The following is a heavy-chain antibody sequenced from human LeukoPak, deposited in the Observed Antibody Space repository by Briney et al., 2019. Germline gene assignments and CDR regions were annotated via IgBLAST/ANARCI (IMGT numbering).Heavy chain of an antibody. CDR3: ARDGSWGSGSLLGYYSDY. CDR1: GFTFSSYA. V-gene: IGHV3-23*01. Sequence: PGGSLRLSCAASGFTFSSYAMSWVRQAPGKGLEWVSAISGSAGSTYYADSVKGRFTIFRDNSKNTLYLQMNSLRAEDTAVYYCARDGSWGSGSLLGYYSDYWGQGTLVTVSS. D-gene: IGHD1-26*01. CDR2: ISGSAGST. J-gene: IGHJ4*02.